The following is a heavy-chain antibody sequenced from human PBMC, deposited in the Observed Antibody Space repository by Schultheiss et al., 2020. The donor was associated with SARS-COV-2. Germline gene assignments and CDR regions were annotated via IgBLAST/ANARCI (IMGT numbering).Heavy chain of an antibody. Sequence: GGSLRLSCAASGFTFSSYAMHWVRQAPGKGLEWVAVISYDGSNKHYADSVKGRFTISRDNSKNTLYLQMNSLRAEDTALYYCVVGGGGSTSSYFDYWGQGTLVTVSS. J-gene: IGHJ4*02. CDR2: ISYDGSNK. V-gene: IGHV3-30*04. CDR1: GFTFSSYA. D-gene: IGHD2-2*01. CDR3: VVGGGGSTSSYFDY.